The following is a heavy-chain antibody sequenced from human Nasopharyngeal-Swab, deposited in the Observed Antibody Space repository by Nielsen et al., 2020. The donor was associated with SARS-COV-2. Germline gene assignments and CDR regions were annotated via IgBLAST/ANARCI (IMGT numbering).Heavy chain of an antibody. Sequence: VRQMPGKGLEWVSSISSSSSYMYYADSVKGRFTISRDNAKNSLYLQMNSLRAEDTAVYYCARDHPHTAIDYWGQGTLVTVSS. CDR3: ARDHPHTAIDY. V-gene: IGHV3-21*01. J-gene: IGHJ4*02. CDR2: ISSSSSYM. D-gene: IGHD5-18*01.